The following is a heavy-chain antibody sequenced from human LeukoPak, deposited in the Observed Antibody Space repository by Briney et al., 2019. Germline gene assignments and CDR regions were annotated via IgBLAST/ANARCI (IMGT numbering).Heavy chain of an antibody. CDR2: IYYSGST. D-gene: IGHD3-10*01. CDR1: GGSVSSYY. CDR3: ARVRGQISMVRGARRGYYMDV. J-gene: IGHJ6*03. Sequence: SETLSLTCTVSGGIVSGGSVSSYYWSWIRQPPGKGLEWIGYIYYSGSTNYNPSLKSRVTISVDTSKNHFSLRLSSVTAADTAVYYCARVRGQISMVRGARRGYYMDVWGKGTAVTFSS. V-gene: IGHV4-59*02.